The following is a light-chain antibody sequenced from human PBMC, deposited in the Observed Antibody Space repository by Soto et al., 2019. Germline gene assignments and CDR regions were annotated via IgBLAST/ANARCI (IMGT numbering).Light chain of an antibody. J-gene: IGKJ2*01. V-gene: IGKV2-24*01. CDR1: QSLVHSDGNTY. CDR2: KVS. CDR3: MQATQYRPYT. Sequence: DIVLTQTPLSSPVTLGQPASISCRSSQSLVHSDGNTYLSWFHQRPGQPPRLLIDKVSNRFSGGPDRFSGSGAGTDFTLKISRVEAEDVGIYFCMQATQYRPYTFGQGIKLEIK.